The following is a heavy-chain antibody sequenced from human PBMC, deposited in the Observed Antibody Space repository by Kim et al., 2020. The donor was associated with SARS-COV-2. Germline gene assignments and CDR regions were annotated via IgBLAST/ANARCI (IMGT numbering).Heavy chain of an antibody. CDR1: GFTFSSYA. V-gene: IGHV3-23*01. J-gene: IGHJ4*02. D-gene: IGHD6-19*01. Sequence: GGSLRLSCAASGFTFSSYAMSWVRQAPGKGLEWVSAISCSGGSTYYADSVKGRFTISRDNSKNTLYLQMNSLRAEDTAVYYCAGGPQKGGQWLAKFDYWGQGTLVTVSS. CDR2: ISCSGGST. CDR3: AGGPQKGGQWLAKFDY.